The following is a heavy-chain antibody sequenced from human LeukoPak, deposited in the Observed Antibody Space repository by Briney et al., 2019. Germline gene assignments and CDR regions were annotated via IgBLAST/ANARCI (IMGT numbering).Heavy chain of an antibody. D-gene: IGHD3-22*01. CDR2: INHSGST. J-gene: IGHJ4*02. CDR1: GGSFSGYY. CDR3: ARGRGDTSGYYHIDY. V-gene: IGHV4-34*01. Sequence: TSETLSLTCAVYGGSFSGYYWSWIRQPPGKGLEWIGEINHSGSTNYNPSLKSRVTISVDTSKNQFSLKLSSVTAADTAVYYCARGRGDTSGYYHIDYWGQGTLVTVSS.